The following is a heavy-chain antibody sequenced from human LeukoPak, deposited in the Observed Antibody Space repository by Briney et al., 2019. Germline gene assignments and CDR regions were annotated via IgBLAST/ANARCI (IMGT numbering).Heavy chain of an antibody. CDR1: GYSISSGYY. CDR3: ARSGCSGGSCYSQRGAFDI. CDR2: IYHSGST. D-gene: IGHD2-15*01. J-gene: IGHJ3*02. Sequence: SETLSLTCTVSGYSISSGYYWGWIRQPPGKGLEWIGIIYHSGSTYYNPSLKSRVTISVDTSKNQFSLKLSSVTAADTAVYYCARSGCSGGSCYSQRGAFDIWGQGTMVTVSS. V-gene: IGHV4-38-2*02.